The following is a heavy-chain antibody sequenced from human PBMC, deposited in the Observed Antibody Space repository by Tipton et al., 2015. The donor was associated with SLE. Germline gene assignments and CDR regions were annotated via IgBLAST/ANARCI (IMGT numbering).Heavy chain of an antibody. Sequence: TLSLTCGVYGGSFSGYSWSWIRQTPGKGLEWLGEIDHGGSTNYNPSLKTRVTMSVDTSKNQFSLKLSSVTAADTAVYYCAGVSRDAFEIWGQGAMVTVSS. CDR2: IDHGGST. D-gene: IGHD5/OR15-5a*01. CDR3: AGVSRDAFEI. V-gene: IGHV4-34*01. CDR1: GGSFSGYS. J-gene: IGHJ3*02.